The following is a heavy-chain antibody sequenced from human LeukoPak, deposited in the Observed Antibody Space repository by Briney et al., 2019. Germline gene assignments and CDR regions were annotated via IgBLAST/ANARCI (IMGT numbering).Heavy chain of an antibody. CDR1: GYTFTGYY. V-gene: IGHV1-2*02. D-gene: IGHD6-13*01. CDR2: INPNSGGT. J-gene: IGHJ6*02. CDR3: ARVVDSSSWRRGNYYYYGMDV. Sequence: GASVKVSCKASGYTFTGYYMHWVRQAPGQGLEWMGWINPNSGGTNYAQKFQGRVTMTRDTSISTAYMELSRLRSDDTAVYYCARVVDSSSWRRGNYYYYGMDVWGQGTTVTVSS.